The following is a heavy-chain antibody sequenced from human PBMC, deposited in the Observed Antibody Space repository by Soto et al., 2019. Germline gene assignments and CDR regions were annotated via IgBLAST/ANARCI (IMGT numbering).Heavy chain of an antibody. D-gene: IGHD3-22*01. CDR1: RYTFSHYA. V-gene: IGHV3-23*01. J-gene: IGHJ3*01. CDR2: ISGSGAGT. CDR3: ATDGALYYYDSSVYFNERDAHEVAFDL. Sequence: GRYLKLSCAASRYTFSHYAMSWVGQAPGKGLEWVSGISGSGAGTYYADSVKGRFTISRDNSENTLYLQMNSPRGEDTAVDFCATDGALYYYDSSVYFNERDAHEVAFDLLDQGTMVSV.